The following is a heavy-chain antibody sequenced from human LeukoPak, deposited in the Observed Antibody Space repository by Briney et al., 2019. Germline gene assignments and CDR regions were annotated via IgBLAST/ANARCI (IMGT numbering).Heavy chain of an antibody. CDR3: ARSRLRFSLYYYMDV. CDR2: IYTSGST. J-gene: IGHJ6*03. CDR1: GGSISSGFYY. Sequence: PSETLSLTCTVSGGSISSGFYYWSWIRQPAGKGLDWIGRIYTSGSTNFSPSLKSRVTISVDTSKNQFSLKLSSVTAADTAVYYCARSRLRFSLYYYMDVWGKGTTVTVSS. D-gene: IGHD3-3*01. V-gene: IGHV4-61*02.